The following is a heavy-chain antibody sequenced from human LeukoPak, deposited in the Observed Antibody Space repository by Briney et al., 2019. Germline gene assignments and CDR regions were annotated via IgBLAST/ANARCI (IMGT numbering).Heavy chain of an antibody. CDR2: IYYSGST. J-gene: IGHJ4*02. CDR1: GGSISSYY. CDR3: ARGYIVVVPAAKYYFDY. Sequence: SQTLSLTCTVSGGSISSYYWSWIRQPPGKGLEWIGYIYYSGSTNYNPSLKSRVTISVDTSKNQFSLKLSSVTAADTAVYYCARGYIVVVPAAKYYFDYWGQGTLVTVSS. D-gene: IGHD2-2*01. V-gene: IGHV4-59*01.